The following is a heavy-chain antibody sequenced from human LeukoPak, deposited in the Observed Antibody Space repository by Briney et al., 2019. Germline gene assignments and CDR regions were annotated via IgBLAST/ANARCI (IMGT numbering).Heavy chain of an antibody. J-gene: IGHJ4*02. CDR1: GGSVSGYY. V-gene: IGHV4-34*01. CDR3: ARTAAYSSSWYFFDY. Sequence: SETLSLTCAVYGGSVSGYYWSWIRQPPGKGLEWVGEINHSGSTNYNPSLKSRVTISVDTSKNQFSLKLSSVTAADTDVYYCARTAAYSSSWYFFDYWGQGTLVTVSS. CDR2: INHSGST. D-gene: IGHD6-13*01.